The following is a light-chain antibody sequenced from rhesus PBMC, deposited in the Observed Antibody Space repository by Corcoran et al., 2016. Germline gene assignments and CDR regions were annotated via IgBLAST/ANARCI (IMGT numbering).Light chain of an antibody. CDR3: QQGNSNPYS. CDR1: QGISSY. J-gene: IGKJ2*01. CDR2: YAN. V-gene: IGKV1-32*02. Sequence: DIQMSQSPSSLSASVGDRVTITCRASQGISSYLNWYQQKPGKAPKLLIYYANSLASGVPSRFSGSGSGTDFTLTISSLQPEEFATYYCQQGNSNPYSFGQGTKVEIK.